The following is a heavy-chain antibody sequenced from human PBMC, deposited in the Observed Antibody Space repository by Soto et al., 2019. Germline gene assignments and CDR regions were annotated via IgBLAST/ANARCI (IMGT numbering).Heavy chain of an antibody. CDR2: IIPIFGTA. Sequence: ASVKVSCKASGGTFSSYAISWVRQAPGQGLEWLGGIIPIFGTANYAQKFQGRVTITADESTSTAYMELSSLRSEDAAVYYCARVGGGGGDWAWGQGTLVTVSS. CDR3: ARVGGGGGDWA. J-gene: IGHJ5*02. D-gene: IGHD2-21*02. V-gene: IGHV1-69*13. CDR1: GGTFSSYA.